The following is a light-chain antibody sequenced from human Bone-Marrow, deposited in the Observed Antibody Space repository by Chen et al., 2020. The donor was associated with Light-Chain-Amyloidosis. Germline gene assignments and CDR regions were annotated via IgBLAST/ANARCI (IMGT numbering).Light chain of an antibody. CDR3: QQYGNSPLT. Sequence: EIVLTQSPGTLSLSPGEGANLSCRASQTISSNYLTWYQQKFGQAPRLLIYGSSSRATGIPDRFTGSGSGTDFTHTINRLEPEDFAMYYCQQYGNSPLTFGGGTKVEIK. CDR1: QTISSNY. CDR2: GSS. V-gene: IGKV3-20*01. J-gene: IGKJ4*01.